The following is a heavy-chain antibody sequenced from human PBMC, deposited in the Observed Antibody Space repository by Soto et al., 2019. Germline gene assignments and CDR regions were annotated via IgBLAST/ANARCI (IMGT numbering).Heavy chain of an antibody. CDR3: ARDGWQWLGPGAFDI. J-gene: IGHJ3*02. D-gene: IGHD6-19*01. V-gene: IGHV4-59*01. Sequence: SETLSLTCTVSGGSISSYYWSWIRQPPGKGLEWIGYIYYSGSTNYNPSLKSRVTISVDTSKNQFSLKLSSVTAADTAVYYCARDGWQWLGPGAFDIWGQGTMVTVSS. CDR2: IYYSGST. CDR1: GGSISSYY.